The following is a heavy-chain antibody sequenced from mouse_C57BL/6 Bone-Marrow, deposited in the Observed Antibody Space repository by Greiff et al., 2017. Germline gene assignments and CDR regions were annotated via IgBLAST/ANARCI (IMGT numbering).Heavy chain of an antibody. Sequence: VMRVESGPAQVAPSQSLSTTCPVPGSSLTSFGVDWVRQSPGKGLEWLGVIWGVGSTNYNSALKSSLCTSKDNSKSQVFLKMNSLQTDDTSMYYCARLSSWFAYRGQGTLVTVSA. D-gene: IGHD1-1*02. CDR1: GSSLTSFG. CDR3: ARLSSWFAY. CDR2: IWGVGST. V-gene: IGHV2-6*01. J-gene: IGHJ3*01.